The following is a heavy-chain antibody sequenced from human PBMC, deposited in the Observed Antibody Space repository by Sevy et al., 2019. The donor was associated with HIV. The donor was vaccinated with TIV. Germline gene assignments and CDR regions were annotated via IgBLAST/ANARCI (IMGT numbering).Heavy chain of an antibody. J-gene: IGHJ6*02. CDR1: GFTFSSYS. CDR3: AREMRPAYYGMDV. CDR2: ISSSSSYI. Sequence: GGSLRLSCAASGFTFSSYSMNWVRQAPGKGLEWVSSISSSSSYIYYADSVKGRFTISRDNAKNSLYLQMNSLRAEDTAGYYCAREMRPAYYGMDVWGQGTTVTVSS. D-gene: IGHD6-25*01. V-gene: IGHV3-21*04.